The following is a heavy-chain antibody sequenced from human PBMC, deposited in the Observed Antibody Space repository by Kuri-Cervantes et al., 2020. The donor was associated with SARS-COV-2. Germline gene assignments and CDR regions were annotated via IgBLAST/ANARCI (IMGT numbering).Heavy chain of an antibody. Sequence: SETLSLTCTVSDDSISDYTYYWGWLRQPPGQGLEWLGSVHYTGTTYYNPSLRSRVTVSVDASKTQVSLKVTSATAADTAVYYCASHVVQWWTIWGQGTLVTVSS. J-gene: IGHJ4*02. CDR3: ASHVVQWWTI. D-gene: IGHD2-15*01. CDR2: VHYTGTT. V-gene: IGHV4-39*01. CDR1: DDSISDYTYY.